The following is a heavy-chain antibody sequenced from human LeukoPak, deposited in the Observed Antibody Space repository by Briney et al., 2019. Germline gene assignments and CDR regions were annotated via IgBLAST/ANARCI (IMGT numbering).Heavy chain of an antibody. Sequence: SETLSLTCTVSGVSMSSGDYYWSWIRQPPGKGLEWIGYTYYSGSTYYNPSLKSRVTISVDTSKNQFSLKLSSVTAADTAVYYCARPYYYDSRIDPWGQGTRVTVSS. D-gene: IGHD3-22*01. V-gene: IGHV4-30-4*01. CDR1: GVSMSSGDYY. CDR2: TYYSGST. CDR3: ARPYYYDSRIDP. J-gene: IGHJ5*02.